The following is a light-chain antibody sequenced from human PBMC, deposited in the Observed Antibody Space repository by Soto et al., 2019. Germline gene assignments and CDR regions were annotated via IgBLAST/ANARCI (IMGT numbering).Light chain of an antibody. J-gene: IGKJ1*01. CDR1: QCVSSSY. V-gene: IGKV3-20*01. Sequence: EIVLTQSPGTLSLSPGERATISCRASQCVSSSYLAWYQQKPGQAPRLLIYGASSRATGIPDRFSGSGSGTDFTLTISRLEPEDFAVYYCQQYGSSPRTFGQGTKVEIK. CDR2: GAS. CDR3: QQYGSSPRT.